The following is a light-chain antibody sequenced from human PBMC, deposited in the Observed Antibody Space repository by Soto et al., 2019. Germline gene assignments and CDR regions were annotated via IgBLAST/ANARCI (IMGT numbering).Light chain of an antibody. Sequence: DIQMTQSPSTLSASVGDRVTITCRASQSISSWLAWYQQKPGKAPKLLIYKASNLEGGVPSRFGGSGSGTEYTLTISSLQPDDFATYYCQQYNSYSSFGQGTKLEIK. V-gene: IGKV1-5*03. CDR2: KAS. CDR1: QSISSW. CDR3: QQYNSYSS. J-gene: IGKJ2*01.